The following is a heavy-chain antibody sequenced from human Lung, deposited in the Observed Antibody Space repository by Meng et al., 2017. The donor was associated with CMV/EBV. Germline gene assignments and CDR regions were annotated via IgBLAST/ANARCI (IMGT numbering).Heavy chain of an antibody. D-gene: IGHD5-18*01. J-gene: IGHJ4*02. CDR3: TTGGGGSHGYPYYFDY. CDR2: IRSEGYGGTR. CDR1: GFNFVDYA. V-gene: IGHV3-49*04. Sequence: SCTASGFNFVDYAMSWVRQAPGKGPEWLGFIRSEGYGGTREYAASVKGRFTISRDDSKSIAYLRMDSLNTEDTDLYYCTTGGGGSHGYPYYFDYWXQGALVTVSS.